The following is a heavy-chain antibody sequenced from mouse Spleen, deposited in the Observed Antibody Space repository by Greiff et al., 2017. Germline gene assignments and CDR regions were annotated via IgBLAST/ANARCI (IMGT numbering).Heavy chain of an antibody. V-gene: IGHV1-9*01. CDR2: ILPGSGST. CDR1: GYTFSSYW. D-gene: IGHD2-1*01. J-gene: IGHJ4*01. Sequence: VQLQQSGAELMKPGASVKISCKASGYTFSSYWIEWVKQRPGHGLEWIGEILPGSGSTNYNEKFKGKATFTADTSSNTAYMQLSSLTSEDSADYYGERSETTAGYAMDYWGQGTSVTVSS. CDR3: ERSETTAGYAMDY.